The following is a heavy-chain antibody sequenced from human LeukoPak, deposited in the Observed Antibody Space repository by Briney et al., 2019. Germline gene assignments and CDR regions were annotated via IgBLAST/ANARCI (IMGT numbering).Heavy chain of an antibody. V-gene: IGHV4-59*12. Sequence: SETLSLTCTVSGASISDYYWNWIRQPPGKGLEWIGYIYYSGSTNYNPSLKSRVTISVDTSKNQFSLKLSSVTAADTAVYYCAREGTAGTNLNWFDPWGQGTLVTVSS. CDR2: IYYSGST. D-gene: IGHD1-1*01. CDR3: AREGTAGTNLNWFDP. CDR1: GASISDYY. J-gene: IGHJ5*02.